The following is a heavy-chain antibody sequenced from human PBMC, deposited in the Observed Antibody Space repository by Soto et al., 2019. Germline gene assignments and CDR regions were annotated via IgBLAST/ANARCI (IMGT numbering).Heavy chain of an antibody. V-gene: IGHV1-69*13. CDR3: ADGAAAAGRGGDYYYYYGMDV. CDR1: GGTFSSYA. Sequence: SVKVSCKASGGTFSSYAISWVRQAPGQGLEWMGGNIPIFGTANYAQKFQGRVTITADESTSTAYMELSSLRSEDTAVYYWADGAAAAGRGGDYYYYYGMDVWGQGTTVTVSS. J-gene: IGHJ6*02. D-gene: IGHD6-13*01. CDR2: NIPIFGTA.